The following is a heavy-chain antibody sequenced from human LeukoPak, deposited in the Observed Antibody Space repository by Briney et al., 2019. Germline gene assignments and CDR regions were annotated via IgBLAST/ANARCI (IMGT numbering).Heavy chain of an antibody. CDR1: GINFRGYW. Sequence: GALRLSCAVSGINFRGYWMAWVRQAPGKGLEWVANMKQDGSEKYYVDSVKGRFTISRDDAKNSLYLQMNSLRAEDTAVYYCAKRLGFSPGEYYYMDVWGKGTTVTASS. CDR3: AKRLGFSPGEYYYMDV. D-gene: IGHD3-16*01. J-gene: IGHJ6*03. V-gene: IGHV3-7*01. CDR2: MKQDGSEK.